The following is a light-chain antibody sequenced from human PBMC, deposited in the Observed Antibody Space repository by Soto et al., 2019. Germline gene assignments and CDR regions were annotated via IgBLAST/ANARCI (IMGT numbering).Light chain of an antibody. CDR2: EVS. V-gene: IGLV2-14*01. CDR1: SSDVGGYNY. Sequence: QSALTQPASVSGPPGQSITISCTGTSSDVGGYNYVSWYQQHPGKAPKLMIYEVSNRPSGVSNRFSGSKSGNTASLTISGLQAEDEADYYCSSYTSSSTPYVVFGGGTQLTVL. CDR3: SSYTSSSTPYVV. J-gene: IGLJ2*01.